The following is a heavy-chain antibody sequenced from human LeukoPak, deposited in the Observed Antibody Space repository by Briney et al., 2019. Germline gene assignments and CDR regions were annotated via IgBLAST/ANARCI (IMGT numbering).Heavy chain of an antibody. CDR2: IYTSGST. Sequence: TLSLTCTVSGGSISSSSYYWSWIRQPAGKGLEWIGRIYTSGSTNYNPSLKSRVTMSVDTSKNQFSLKLSSVTAADTAVYYCARGILAGTVCYFDYWGQGTLVTVSS. J-gene: IGHJ4*02. CDR1: GGSISSSSYY. D-gene: IGHD3/OR15-3a*01. V-gene: IGHV4-61*02. CDR3: ARGILAGTVCYFDY.